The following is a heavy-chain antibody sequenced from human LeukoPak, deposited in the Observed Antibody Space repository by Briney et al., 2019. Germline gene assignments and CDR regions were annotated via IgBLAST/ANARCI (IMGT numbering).Heavy chain of an antibody. J-gene: IGHJ4*02. Sequence: GGSLRLSCAASGFTFSDYYMSWIRQAPGKGLEWVSYISSSGSTIYYADSVKGRFTISRDNAKNSLYLQMNSLRAEDTAVYHCASDLPEALVITTGGFDYWGQGTLVTVSS. D-gene: IGHD3-22*01. CDR3: ASDLPEALVITTGGFDY. V-gene: IGHV3-11*01. CDR1: GFTFSDYY. CDR2: ISSSGSTI.